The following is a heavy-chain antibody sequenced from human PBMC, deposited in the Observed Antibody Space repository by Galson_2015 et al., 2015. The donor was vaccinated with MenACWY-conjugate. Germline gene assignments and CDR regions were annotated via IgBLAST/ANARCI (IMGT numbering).Heavy chain of an antibody. CDR2: ISGSGDRT. D-gene: IGHD2-8*01. CDR3: AKEKAGAGVGAFDI. J-gene: IGHJ3*02. V-gene: IGHV3-23*01. CDR1: GFTFSSFA. Sequence: SLRLSCAASGFTFSSFAMSWVRQAPGKGLEWVSGISGSGDRTYYADSVKGRFTISRDNSKNTLYLQMNSLRAEDTAVYNCAKEKAGAGVGAFDIWGQRTTVTVSS.